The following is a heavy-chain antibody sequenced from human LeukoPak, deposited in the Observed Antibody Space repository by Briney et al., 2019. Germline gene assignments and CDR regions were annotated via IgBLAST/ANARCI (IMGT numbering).Heavy chain of an antibody. D-gene: IGHD2-2*01. V-gene: IGHV1-18*01. CDR1: GYTFTSYG. Sequence: GASVKVSCKASGYTFTSYGISWVRQAPGQGLEWMGWISAYNGNTNYAQKLQGRVTMTTDTPTSTAYMELRSLRSDDTAVYYCARVPSSTSWIKNYYYYMDVWGKGTTVTVSS. CDR2: ISAYNGNT. CDR3: ARVPSSTSWIKNYYYYMDV. J-gene: IGHJ6*03.